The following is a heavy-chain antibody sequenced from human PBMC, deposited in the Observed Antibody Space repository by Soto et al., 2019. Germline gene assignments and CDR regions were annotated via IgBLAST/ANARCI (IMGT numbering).Heavy chain of an antibody. Sequence: SVKVSCKASGFTFTSSAVQWVRQARGQRLEWIGWIVVGSGNTNYAQKFQERVTSTRDMSTSTAYMELSNLRTEDTAVYYCAASEIIAAAYDYWGQGTLVTVSS. CDR1: GFTFTSSA. J-gene: IGHJ4*02. CDR3: AASEIIAAAYDY. D-gene: IGHD6-13*01. CDR2: IVVGSGNT. V-gene: IGHV1-58*01.